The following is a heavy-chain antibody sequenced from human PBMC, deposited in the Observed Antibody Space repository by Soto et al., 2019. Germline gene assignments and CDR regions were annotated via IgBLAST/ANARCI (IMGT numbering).Heavy chain of an antibody. D-gene: IGHD5-12*01. V-gene: IGHV4-30-4*01. J-gene: IGHJ4*02. CDR2: IYYSGST. CDR3: ARGVEMATIFDY. Sequence: SETLSLTCTVSGGSISSGDYYWSWIRQPPGKGLEWIGYIYYSGSTYYNPSLKSRVTISVDTSKNQFSLKLSSVTAADTAVYYCARGVEMATIFDYWGQGTLVTVSS. CDR1: GGSISSGDYY.